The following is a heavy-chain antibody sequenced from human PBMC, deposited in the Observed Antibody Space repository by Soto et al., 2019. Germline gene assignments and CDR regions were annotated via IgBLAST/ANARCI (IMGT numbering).Heavy chain of an antibody. V-gene: IGHV3-33*01. J-gene: IGHJ3*02. CDR3: TRDPLIAVAAYDAFDI. CDR1: GFTFSSYG. CDR2: IWYDGSNK. Sequence: QVPLVESGGGVVQRGGSLRLSCAASGFTFSSYGMHWVRQAPGKGLEWGAVIWYDGSNKYYADSVKGRYTISRDDSKNTVYLQMNSLGAEDTAVYYCTRDPLIAVAAYDAFDIWGQGTSVPVSS. D-gene: IGHD6-19*01.